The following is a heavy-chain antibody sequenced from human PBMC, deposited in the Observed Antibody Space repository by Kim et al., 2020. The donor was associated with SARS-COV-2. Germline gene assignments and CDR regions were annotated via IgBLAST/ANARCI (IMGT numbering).Heavy chain of an antibody. CDR3: AKSTTESSPLDY. J-gene: IGHJ4*02. V-gene: IGHV3-9*01. D-gene: IGHD1-26*01. Sequence: GYADSVKGRFTISRDNAKNSLYLQMNSLRAEDTALYYCAKSTTESSPLDYWGQGTLVTVSS.